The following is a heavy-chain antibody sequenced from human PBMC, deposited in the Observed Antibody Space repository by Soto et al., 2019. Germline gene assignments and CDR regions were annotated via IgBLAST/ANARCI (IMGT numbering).Heavy chain of an antibody. D-gene: IGHD3-3*01. CDR2: IKQDGSEK. V-gene: IGHV3-7*01. Sequence: GGSLRLSCAASGFTFSSYWMSWVRQAPGKGLEWVANIKQDGSEKYYVDSVKGRFTISRDNAKNSLYLQMNSLRAEDTAVYYCARRRGDYDFWSCYYYYYYYYMDVWGKGTTVTVSS. CDR1: GFTFSSYW. CDR3: ARRRGDYDFWSCYYYYYYYYMDV. J-gene: IGHJ6*03.